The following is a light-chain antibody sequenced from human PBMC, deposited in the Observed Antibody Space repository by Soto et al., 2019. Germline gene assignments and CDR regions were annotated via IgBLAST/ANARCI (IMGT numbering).Light chain of an antibody. CDR1: SSDVGGYNY. V-gene: IGLV2-14*01. J-gene: IGLJ1*01. CDR2: DVS. CDR3: SSYRSRSTLLYV. Sequence: QSALTQPASVSGSPGQSITISCTGTSSDVGGYNYVSWYQQHPGKAPKLMIYDVSKRPSGVSNRFSGSKSGNTASLTISGLQAEDEADYYCSSYRSRSTLLYVFGTGTKVTVL.